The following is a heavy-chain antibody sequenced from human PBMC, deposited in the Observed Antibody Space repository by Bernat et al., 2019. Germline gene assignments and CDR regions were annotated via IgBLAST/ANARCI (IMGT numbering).Heavy chain of an antibody. J-gene: IGHJ4*02. D-gene: IGHD1-1*01. CDR2: IRSKANSYAT. CDR1: GFTFSGSA. Sequence: EVQLVESGGGLVQPGGSLKLSCAASGFTFSGSAMHWVRQASGKGLEWVGRIRSKANSYATAYAASVKGRFTISRDDSKNTAYLQMNSLKTEDMAVYYCTTPTATLDYWGQGTLVTVSS. V-gene: IGHV3-73*01. CDR3: TTPTATLDY.